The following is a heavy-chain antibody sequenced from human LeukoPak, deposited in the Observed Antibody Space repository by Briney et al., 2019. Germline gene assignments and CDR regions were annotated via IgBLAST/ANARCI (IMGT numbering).Heavy chain of an antibody. CDR1: GFTFSDYY. V-gene: IGHV3-11*01. D-gene: IGHD6-19*01. CDR3: ARERRVWYSSGWHDY. Sequence: GGSLRLSCAASGFTFSDYYMSWIRQAPGKGLEWVSYISSSGSTIYYADSVKGRFTISRDNAKNSLYLQMNSLRAEDTAVYYCARERRVWYSSGWHDYWGQGTLVTVSS. CDR2: ISSSGSTI. J-gene: IGHJ4*02.